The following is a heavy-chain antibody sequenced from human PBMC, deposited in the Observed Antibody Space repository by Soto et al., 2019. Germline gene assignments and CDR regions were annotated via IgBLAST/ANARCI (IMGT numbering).Heavy chain of an antibody. Sequence: QLQLVESGGGVVQSGRSLRLSCEASGFTFSDYGMHWVRQAPGQGLEWVAATSHDGTNQFYVDSVKGRFTISRDNSKNTLYLQMNSLRGEDTAVYYCARETRSPALTATRVYGVDVWGQGTTVTVSS. CDR1: GFTFSDYG. D-gene: IGHD5-18*01. CDR3: ARETRSPALTATRVYGVDV. J-gene: IGHJ6*02. V-gene: IGHV3-30*03. CDR2: TSHDGTNQ.